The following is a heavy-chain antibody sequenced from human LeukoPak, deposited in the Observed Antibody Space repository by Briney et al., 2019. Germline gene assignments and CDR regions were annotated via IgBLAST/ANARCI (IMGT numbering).Heavy chain of an antibody. CDR1: GFAFSTYT. J-gene: IGHJ4*02. Sequence: GRSLRLSCAASGFAFSTYTMHWVRQAPGKGPEWVAVMSFDGSNKYYRDSVKGRFTISRDNSKNTLYLQMDSLRPEDTAVYYCATNLGNPYYFDYWGQGTLVTVSS. CDR3: ATNLGNPYYFDY. V-gene: IGHV3-30-3*01. CDR2: MSFDGSNK.